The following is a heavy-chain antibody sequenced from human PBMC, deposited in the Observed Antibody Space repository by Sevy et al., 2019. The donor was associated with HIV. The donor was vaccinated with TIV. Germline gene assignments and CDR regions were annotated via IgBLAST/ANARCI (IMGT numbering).Heavy chain of an antibody. Sequence: GGSLRLSCAVSGFSFDSYGMTWVRQAPGKGLEWVSGISGSGTRTYYADSVKGRFIISRDNSKNTLYLQMNSLRSEYTALYCCAKGGGGHYDPDEIGYYFYYYNMDVWGKGTTVTVSS. J-gene: IGHJ6*03. CDR1: GFSFDSYG. CDR3: AKGGGGHYDPDEIGYYFYYYNMDV. V-gene: IGHV3-23*01. D-gene: IGHD3-22*01. CDR2: ISGSGTRT.